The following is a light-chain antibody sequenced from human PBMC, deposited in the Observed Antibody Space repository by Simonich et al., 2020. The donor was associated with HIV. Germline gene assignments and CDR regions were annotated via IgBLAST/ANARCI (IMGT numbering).Light chain of an antibody. V-gene: IGKV4-1*01. CDR3: QQYYSAPPT. CDR2: WAS. Sequence: DIVMTQSPDSLAVSLGERATINCKSSQSVLFSSNNKNYLAWYQQKPGQPPKLLIYWASTREYGVPDRFSGSGSGTDFNLTISSLQAEDVAVYYCQQYYSAPPTFGQGTKVEIK. CDR1: QSVLFSSNNKNY. J-gene: IGKJ1*01.